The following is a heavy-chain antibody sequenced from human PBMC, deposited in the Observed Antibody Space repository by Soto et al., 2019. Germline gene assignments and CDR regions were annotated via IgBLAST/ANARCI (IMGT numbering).Heavy chain of an antibody. D-gene: IGHD1-7*01. V-gene: IGHV6-1*01. CDR3: AGTSSLQWYYMDV. J-gene: IGHJ6*03. CDR1: GGSVSSNSAA. Sequence: SQTLSLTCVISGGSVSSNSAAWNWIRQSPSRGLEWPGRTYYRSRWYNDYAVSVRSRITVNADTSKNQYSLHLKSVTTEDTAVNYCAGTSSLQWYYMDVWDKGTTVTVSS. CDR2: TYYRSRWYN.